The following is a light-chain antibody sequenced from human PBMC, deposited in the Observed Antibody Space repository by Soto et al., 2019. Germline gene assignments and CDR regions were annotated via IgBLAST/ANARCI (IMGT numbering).Light chain of an antibody. CDR2: GTS. Sequence: EIVLTHSPGTLSLSPVDRATLSFSSSQSINGNYLHWYQQKPGQAPRLLIFGTSSRATGIPDRFIGGGSGTDFTLTISRLEPEDFAVYYCQQCGSLPGTFGQGTKVDIK. CDR1: QSINGNY. CDR3: QQCGSLPGT. J-gene: IGKJ1*01. V-gene: IGKV3-20*01.